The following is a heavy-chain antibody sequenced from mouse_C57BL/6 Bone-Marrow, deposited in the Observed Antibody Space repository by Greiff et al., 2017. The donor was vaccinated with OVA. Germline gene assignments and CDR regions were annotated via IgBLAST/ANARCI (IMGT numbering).Heavy chain of an antibody. J-gene: IGHJ2*01. CDR2: IYPGNSDT. CDR1: GYTFTSYW. Sequence: GQLQQSGTVLARPGASVKMSCKTSGYTFTSYWMHWVKQRPGQGLEWIGAIYPGNSDTSYNQKFKGQAKLTAVTSASTAYMELSSLTNEDSAVYYCMDHYFDYWGQGTTLTVSS. CDR3: MDHYFDY. V-gene: IGHV1-5*01.